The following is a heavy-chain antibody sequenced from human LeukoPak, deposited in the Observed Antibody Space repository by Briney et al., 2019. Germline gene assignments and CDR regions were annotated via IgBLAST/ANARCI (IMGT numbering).Heavy chain of an antibody. CDR1: GGSISSSSYY. CDR2: IYYSGST. CDR3: ARHGYYYGSGSLFDY. J-gene: IGHJ4*02. Sequence: SETLSLTCTVSGGSISSSSYYWGWIRQPPGKGLEWIGSIYYSGSTYYNPSLKSRVTISVDTSKNQFSLKLSSVTAADTAVYYCARHGYYYGSGSLFDYWGQGTLVTVSS. V-gene: IGHV4-39*01. D-gene: IGHD3-10*01.